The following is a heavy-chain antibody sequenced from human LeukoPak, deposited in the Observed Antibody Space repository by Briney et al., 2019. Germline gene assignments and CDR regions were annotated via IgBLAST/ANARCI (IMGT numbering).Heavy chain of an antibody. J-gene: IGHJ4*02. Sequence: ASVKVSCKASGYTFTSYGISWVRQAPGQGLEWMGWISAYNGNTNYAQKLQGRVTMTTDTSTNTAYMELRSLRSDDTAVYYCARDWDDILTGDYWGQGTLVTVSS. V-gene: IGHV1-18*01. D-gene: IGHD3-9*01. CDR3: ARDWDDILTGDY. CDR2: ISAYNGNT. CDR1: GYTFTSYG.